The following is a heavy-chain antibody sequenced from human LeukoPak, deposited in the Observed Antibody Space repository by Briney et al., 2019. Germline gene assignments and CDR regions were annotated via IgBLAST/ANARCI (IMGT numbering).Heavy chain of an antibody. CDR2: IIPIPGIA. D-gene: IGHD2-21*02. CDR3: ARLRYCGGDCHYYFDY. CDR1: GGTFSSYA. Sequence: SVKVSCKASGGTFSSYAISWVRQAPEQGLEWMGRIIPIPGIANYAQKFQGRVTITADKSTSTAYMELSSLRSEDTAVYYCARLRYCGGDCHYYFDYWGQGTLVTVSS. V-gene: IGHV1-69*04. J-gene: IGHJ4*02.